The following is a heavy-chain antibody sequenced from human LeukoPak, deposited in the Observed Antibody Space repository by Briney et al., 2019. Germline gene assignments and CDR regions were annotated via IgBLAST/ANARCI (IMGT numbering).Heavy chain of an antibody. CDR3: TRYNNDHFDY. CDR1: GFTFGGYG. CDR2: IAYDGSRA. J-gene: IGHJ4*02. Sequence: GGSLRLSCAGSGFTFGGYGMHWFRQTPGKGLEWVAVIAYDGSRAFYADSVKGRFTISRDNSKNTMSVQMDDLRAEDTAVYYCTRYNNDHFDYWGQGTMVTVSS. D-gene: IGHD1-14*01. V-gene: IGHV3-33*01.